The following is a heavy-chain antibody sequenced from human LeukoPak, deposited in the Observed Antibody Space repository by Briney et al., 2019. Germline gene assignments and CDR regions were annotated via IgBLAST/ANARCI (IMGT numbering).Heavy chain of an antibody. Sequence: GGSLRLSCAASGFTFSNAWMSWVRQAPGKGLEWVGRIKSKTDGGTTDYAAPVKGRSTISRDDSKNTLYLQMNSLKTEDTAVYYCTTYIHGDRIFDYWGQGTLVSVSS. CDR1: GFTFSNAW. J-gene: IGHJ4*02. CDR3: TTYIHGDRIFDY. CDR2: IKSKTDGGTT. D-gene: IGHD2-21*02. V-gene: IGHV3-15*01.